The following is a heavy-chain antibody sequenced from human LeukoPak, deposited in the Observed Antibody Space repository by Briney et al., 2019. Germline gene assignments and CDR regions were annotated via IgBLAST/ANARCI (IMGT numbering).Heavy chain of an antibody. V-gene: IGHV3-23*01. J-gene: IGHJ4*02. Sequence: GGSLRLPCSASGFTFSDYAMSWVRQVSGKGPEWVATVSGSGRSRYYTDSVRGRFTISRDNSKNTVYLEMNSPRTHDTTVYYCANARGLRGRSRLFEHWRQGTLVTVSS. CDR2: VSGSGRSR. CDR1: GFTFSDYA. D-gene: IGHD3-16*02. CDR3: ANARGLRGRSRLFEH.